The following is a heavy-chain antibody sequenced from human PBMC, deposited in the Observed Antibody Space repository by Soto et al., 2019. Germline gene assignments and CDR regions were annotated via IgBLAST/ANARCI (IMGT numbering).Heavy chain of an antibody. Sequence: EVQLVESGGGLVQPGGSLRLSCAASGFTFSSYWMHWVRQAPGKGLVWVSRINSDGSSTSYADSVKGRFTISRDNAKNTLYLQMNSLRAQDTAVYYFARDPSPPYYDFWSGYFDIWGQGTMVTVSS. V-gene: IGHV3-74*01. D-gene: IGHD3-3*01. CDR1: GFTFSSYW. J-gene: IGHJ3*02. CDR2: INSDGSST. CDR3: ARDPSPPYYDFWSGYFDI.